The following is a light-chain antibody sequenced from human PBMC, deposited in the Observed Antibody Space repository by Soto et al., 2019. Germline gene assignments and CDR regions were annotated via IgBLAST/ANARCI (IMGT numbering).Light chain of an antibody. V-gene: IGKV1-39*01. J-gene: IGKJ4*01. CDR1: QSISSY. Sequence: DIQMTQYPSSLSASVVDGFTVTLRASQSISSYLNWYQQKPGKAPKLLIYAASSLQSGVPSRFSGSGSGTDFTLTISSLQPEDFATYYCQQSYSTPLTFGGGTKVDNK. CDR2: AAS. CDR3: QQSYSTPLT.